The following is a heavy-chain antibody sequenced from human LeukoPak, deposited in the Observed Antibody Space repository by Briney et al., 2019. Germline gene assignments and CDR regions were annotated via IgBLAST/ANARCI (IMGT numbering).Heavy chain of an antibody. CDR1: GGTFSSYA. J-gene: IGHJ5*02. CDR2: IIPIFGTT. CDR3: ARGNSSTRDNWFDP. Sequence: SVKVSCKASGGTFSSYAISWVRQAPGQGLEWMGGIIPIFGTTNYAQKFQGRVTITADESTSTAYMELSSLRSEDTAVYYCARGNSSTRDNWFDPWGQGTLVTVSS. V-gene: IGHV1-69*13. D-gene: IGHD6-13*01.